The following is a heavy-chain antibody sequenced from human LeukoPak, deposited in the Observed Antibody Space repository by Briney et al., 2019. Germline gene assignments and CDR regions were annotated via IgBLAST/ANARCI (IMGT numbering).Heavy chain of an antibody. CDR3: AEDVRSPSAFDI. CDR2: ISWNSGSI. V-gene: IGHV3-9*01. CDR1: GFTFDGYA. J-gene: IGHJ3*02. Sequence: PGRSLRPSRAASGFTFDGYAMHWVRQAPGKGMGWVSGISWNSGSIGYADSVKGRFTISRDNAKNSRYLQMNSLRAEDTALYYCAEDVRSPSAFDIWGQGTMVTVSS.